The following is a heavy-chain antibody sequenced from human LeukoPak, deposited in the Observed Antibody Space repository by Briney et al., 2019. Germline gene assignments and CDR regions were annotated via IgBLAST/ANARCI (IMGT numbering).Heavy chain of an antibody. Sequence: GGSLRLSCTASGFTVSSNYMSWVRQAPGKGLEWVSVIYSGGSTYYADSVNGRFTISRDNAKNSLYLQINSLRDEDTAIYYCASGSFRHFRTSYWGQGTLVTVSS. CDR1: GFTVSSNY. CDR3: ASGSFRHFRTSY. J-gene: IGHJ4*02. V-gene: IGHV3-53*01. CDR2: IYSGGST. D-gene: IGHD2/OR15-2a*01.